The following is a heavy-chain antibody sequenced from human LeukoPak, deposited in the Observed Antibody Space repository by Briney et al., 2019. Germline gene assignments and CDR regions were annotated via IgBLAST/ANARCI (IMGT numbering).Heavy chain of an antibody. D-gene: IGHD3-22*01. J-gene: IGHJ4*02. V-gene: IGHV3-23*01. CDR3: AKIPLRYDSSGYKREGY. CDR1: GFTFSSYA. CDR2: ISSRRGST. Sequence: GGSLRLSCAASGFTFSSYAMSWVRQAPGKGLEWVSAISSRRGSTYYADSVKGRFTISRDNSKNTLYLQMNSLRAEDTAVYYCAKIPLRYDSSGYKREGYWGQGTLVTVSS.